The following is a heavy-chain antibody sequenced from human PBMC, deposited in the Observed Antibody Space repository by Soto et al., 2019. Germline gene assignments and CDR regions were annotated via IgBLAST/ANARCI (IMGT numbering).Heavy chain of an antibody. V-gene: IGHV3-21*01. Sequence: GGSLRLSCAASGFTFSSYAMSWVRQAPGKGLEWVSHISGSSIYIHYADSVRGRFTISRDNAKNSVYLQMDSLRVEDTAVYYCAREGALKPFSSWGQGSLVTVSS. CDR3: AREGALKPFSS. CDR2: ISGSSIYI. CDR1: GFTFSSYA. J-gene: IGHJ5*02.